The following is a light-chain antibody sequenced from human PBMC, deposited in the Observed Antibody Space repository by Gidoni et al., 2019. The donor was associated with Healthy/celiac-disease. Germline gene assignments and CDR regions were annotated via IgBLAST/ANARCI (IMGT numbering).Light chain of an antibody. Sequence: DIVMTQSPLSLPVTPGEPASSSCRSSQSLLHSNGYNYLDWYLQKPGQSPQLLIYLGSNRASGVPDRFSGSGSGTDLTLKISRVEAEDVGVYYCRQALQTRFTFXPXTKVEIK. CDR1: QSLLHSNGYNY. V-gene: IGKV2-28*01. J-gene: IGKJ3*01. CDR3: RQALQTRFT. CDR2: LGS.